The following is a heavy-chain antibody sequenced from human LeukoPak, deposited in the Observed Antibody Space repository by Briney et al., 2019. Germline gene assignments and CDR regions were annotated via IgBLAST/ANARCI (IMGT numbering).Heavy chain of an antibody. Sequence: SETLSLTCAVYGGSFSGYYWSWIRQPPGKGLEWIGEINHSGSTNYNPSLKSRVTISLDTSKNQFSLKLTSVTAADTAVYYCARFHCSGTTCQHLDYWGQGTLVTVSS. CDR1: GGSFSGYY. CDR2: INHSGST. CDR3: ARFHCSGTTCQHLDY. D-gene: IGHD2-15*01. V-gene: IGHV4-34*01. J-gene: IGHJ4*02.